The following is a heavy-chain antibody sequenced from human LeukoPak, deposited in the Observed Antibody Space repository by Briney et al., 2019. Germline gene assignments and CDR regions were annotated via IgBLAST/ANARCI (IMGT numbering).Heavy chain of an antibody. CDR1: GFTFSTYA. CDR3: AREAYYYDSSGYTY. CDR2: ISYDGSNK. J-gene: IGHJ4*02. V-gene: IGHV3-30*04. Sequence: GGSLRLSCAASGFTFSTYAMHWVRQAPGKGLEWVAVISYDGSNKYYADSVKGRFTISRDNSKNTLYLQMNSLRAEDTAVYYCAREAYYYDSSGYTYWGQETLVTVSS. D-gene: IGHD3-22*01.